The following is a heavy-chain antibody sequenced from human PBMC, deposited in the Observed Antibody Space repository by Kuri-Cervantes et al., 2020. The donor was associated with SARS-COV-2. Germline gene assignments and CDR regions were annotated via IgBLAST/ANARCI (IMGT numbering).Heavy chain of an antibody. Sequence: GGSLRLSCAASGFPFSSYAMTWVRQPPGKGLEWVSIIYAGGSPTYYADSVKGRFTISRDNSKNTLYLQMGSLRAEDMAVYYCARGDYDFWSGSLLDWGQGTLVTVSS. CDR3: ARGDYDFWSGSLLD. V-gene: IGHV3-23*03. D-gene: IGHD3-3*01. J-gene: IGHJ4*02. CDR2: IYAGGSPT. CDR1: GFPFSSYA.